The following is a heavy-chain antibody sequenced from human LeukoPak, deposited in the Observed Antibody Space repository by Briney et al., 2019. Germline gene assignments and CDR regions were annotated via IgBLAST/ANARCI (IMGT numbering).Heavy chain of an antibody. V-gene: IGHV4-4*09. D-gene: IGHD5-12*01. CDR3: ARIPLGYSGAYYFDY. Sequence: PSETLSLTCTVSRGSISGSIRSYYWSWLRQPPGKGLEWIGYISTSGSINDNPSLRSRLTISVDTSRNHFFLNLSSVTAAGTAVYYCARIPLGYSGAYYFDYWGQGTLVTVS. CDR2: ISTSGSI. J-gene: IGHJ4*02. CDR1: RGSISGSIRSYY.